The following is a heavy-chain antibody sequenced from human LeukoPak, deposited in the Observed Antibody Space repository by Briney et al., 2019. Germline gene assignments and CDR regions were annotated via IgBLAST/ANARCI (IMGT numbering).Heavy chain of an antibody. CDR2: ISSSSSYI. Sequence: GGSLRLSCAASGFTFSSYSMNWVRQAPGKGLEWVSSISSSSSYIYYADSVKGRFTISRDNAENSLYLQMNSLRDEDTAVYYCARDGHGDYPFDYWGQGTLVTVSS. CDR3: ARDGHGDYPFDY. J-gene: IGHJ4*02. V-gene: IGHV3-21*01. CDR1: GFTFSSYS. D-gene: IGHD4-17*01.